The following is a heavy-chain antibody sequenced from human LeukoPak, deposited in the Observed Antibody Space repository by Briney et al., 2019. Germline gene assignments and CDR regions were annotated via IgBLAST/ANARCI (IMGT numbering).Heavy chain of an antibody. J-gene: IGHJ5*02. V-gene: IGHV4-4*07. CDR1: GASISDSY. CDR3: TREPTP. Sequence: KPSETLSLTCTVSGASISDSYWSWIRQPAGKGLEWIGRTYGSGSASYNPSLKSRVTMSVDTSKNQISLKLNSVTAADTAVYYCTREPTPWGQGTLVTVSS. CDR2: TYGSGSA.